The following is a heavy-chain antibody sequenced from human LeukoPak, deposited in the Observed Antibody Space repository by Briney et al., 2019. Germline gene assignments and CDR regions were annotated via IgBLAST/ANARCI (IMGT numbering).Heavy chain of an antibody. J-gene: IGHJ4*02. CDR1: GFTFSSYG. D-gene: IGHD6-13*01. V-gene: IGHV3-30*03. CDR3: ARAASSWSYLNY. CDR2: ISYDGGNK. Sequence: SGGSLRLSCAASGFTFSSYGMHWVRQAPGKGLEWVAVISYDGGNKYYADSVKGRFTISRDNSKNTLYLQMNSLRAEDTAVYYCARAASSWSYLNYWGQGTLVTVSS.